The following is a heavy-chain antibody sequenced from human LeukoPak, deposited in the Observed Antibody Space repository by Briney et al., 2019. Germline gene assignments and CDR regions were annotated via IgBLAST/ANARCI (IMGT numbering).Heavy chain of an antibody. D-gene: IGHD6-19*01. J-gene: IGHJ4*02. CDR3: AREQGGSSGWDYFDS. CDR2: ISYDGSNK. V-gene: IGHV3-30*04. Sequence: GGSLRLSCAASGFTFSSYAMHWVRQAPGKGLEWVAVISYDGSNKYYADSVKGRFTISRDNSKNTLYLQMNSLRAEDTAVYYCAREQGGSSGWDYFDSWGQGTLVTVSS. CDR1: GFTFSSYA.